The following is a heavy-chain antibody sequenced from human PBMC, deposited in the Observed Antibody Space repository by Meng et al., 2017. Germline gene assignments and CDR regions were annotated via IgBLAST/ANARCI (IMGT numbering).Heavy chain of an antibody. J-gene: IGHJ1*01. CDR1: GFTFSSYG. D-gene: IGHD6-13*01. CDR3: AREGAAGPAEYFQH. V-gene: IGHV3-33*01. CDR2: IWYDGSNK. Sequence: VESGGGVVLPGRSLRLSCAASGFTFSSYGMHWVRQAPGKGLEWVAVIWYDGSNKYYADSVKGRFTISRDNSKNTLYLQMNSLRAEDTAVYYCAREGAAGPAEYFQHWGQGTLVTVSS.